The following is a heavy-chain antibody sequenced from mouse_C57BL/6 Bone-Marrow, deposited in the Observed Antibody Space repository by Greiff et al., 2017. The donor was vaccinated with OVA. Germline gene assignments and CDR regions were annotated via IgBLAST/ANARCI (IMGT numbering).Heavy chain of an antibody. V-gene: IGHV1-50*01. CDR2: IDPSDSYT. D-gene: IGHD2-4*01. CDR1: GYTFTSYW. Sequence: QVQLQQPGAELVKPGASVELSCKASGYTFTSYWMQWVKQRPGQGLEWIGEIDPSDSYTNYNQKFKGKATLTVDTSSSTAYMQLSSLTSEDAAVYYSARTYDYTWFAYWGQGTLVTVSA. J-gene: IGHJ3*01. CDR3: ARTYDYTWFAY.